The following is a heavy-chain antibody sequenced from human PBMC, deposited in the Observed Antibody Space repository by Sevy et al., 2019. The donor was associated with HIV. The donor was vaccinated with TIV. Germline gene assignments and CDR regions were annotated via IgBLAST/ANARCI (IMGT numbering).Heavy chain of an antibody. V-gene: IGHV3-23*01. CDR1: GFTFSSYA. Sequence: GGSLRLSCAASGFTFSSYAMSWVRQAPGKGLEWVSAISGSGGSTYYADSVKGRFTISRYNSKNTLYLQMNSLRAEDTAVYYCAKDVVGATTFWDYWGQGTLVTVSS. J-gene: IGHJ4*02. CDR2: ISGSGGST. D-gene: IGHD1-26*01. CDR3: AKDVVGATTFWDY.